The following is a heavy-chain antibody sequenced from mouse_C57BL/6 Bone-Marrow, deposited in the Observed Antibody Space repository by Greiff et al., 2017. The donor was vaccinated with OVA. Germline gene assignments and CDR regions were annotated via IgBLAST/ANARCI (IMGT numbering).Heavy chain of an antibody. J-gene: IGHJ2*01. CDR3: ARGLDY. CDR2: ISDGGSYT. V-gene: IGHV5-4*03. Sequence: VKLVESGGGLVKPGGSLKLSCAASGFTFSSYAMSWVRQTPEKRLEWVATISDGGSYTYYPDNVKGRFTISRDNAKNNLYLQMSHLKSEDTAMYYCARGLDYWGQGTTLTVSS. CDR1: GFTFSSYA.